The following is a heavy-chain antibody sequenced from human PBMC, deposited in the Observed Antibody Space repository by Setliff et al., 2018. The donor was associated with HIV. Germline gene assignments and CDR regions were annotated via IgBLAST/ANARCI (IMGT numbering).Heavy chain of an antibody. CDR2: INHSGST. Sequence: SETLSLTCAVYGGSFSGYYWNWIRQPPGKGLEWIGEINHSGSTNYNPSLKSRVTISVDTSKNQFSLKLSSVTAADTAVYYCARVVGTRAVDYWGQGTLVTVSS. J-gene: IGHJ4*02. CDR1: GGSFSGYY. D-gene: IGHD2-21*02. CDR3: ARVVGTRAVDY. V-gene: IGHV4-34*01.